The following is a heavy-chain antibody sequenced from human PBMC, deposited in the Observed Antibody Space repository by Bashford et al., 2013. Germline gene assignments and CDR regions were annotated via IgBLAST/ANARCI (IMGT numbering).Heavy chain of an antibody. CDR3: ARIARAAAGTIWFDP. Sequence: SETLSLTCTVSGGSISSGGYYWSWIRQHPGKGLEWIGYIYYSGSTYYNPSLKSRVTISVDTSKNQFSLKLSSVTAADTAVYYCARIARAAAGTIWFDPWGQGTLVTVSS. D-gene: IGHD6-13*01. CDR2: IYYSGST. J-gene: IGHJ5*02. CDR1: GGSISSGGYY. V-gene: IGHV4-31*03.